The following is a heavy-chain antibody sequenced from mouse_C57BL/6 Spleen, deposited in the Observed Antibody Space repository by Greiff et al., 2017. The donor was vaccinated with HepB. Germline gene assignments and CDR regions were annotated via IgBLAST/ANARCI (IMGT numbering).Heavy chain of an antibody. V-gene: IGHV1-26*01. CDR3: ARRRELGPLDY. J-gene: IGHJ2*01. CDR1: GYTFTDYY. D-gene: IGHD4-1*01. CDR2: INPNNGGT. Sequence: EVQLQQSGPELVKPGASVKISCKASGYTFTDYYMNWVKQSHGKSLEWIGDINPNNGGTSYNQKFKGKATLTVDKSSSTAYMELRSLTSEDSAVYYCARRRELGPLDYWGQGTTLTVSS.